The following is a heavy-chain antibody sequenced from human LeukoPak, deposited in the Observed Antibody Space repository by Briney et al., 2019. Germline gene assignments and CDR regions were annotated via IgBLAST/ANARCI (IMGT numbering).Heavy chain of an antibody. V-gene: IGHV3-23*01. CDR3: TKRVKYGGTWDHFAD. D-gene: IGHD1-26*01. Sequence: PGGSLRLSCAASGFTFDNYRMSWVRQAPGKGLEWVSTVNADGGNTYYADSVKGRFTISRDNSKITLILQMNSLRVEDTALYYCTKRVKYGGTWDHFADWGQGTLVTVSS. CDR1: GFTFDNYR. J-gene: IGHJ4*02. CDR2: VNADGGNT.